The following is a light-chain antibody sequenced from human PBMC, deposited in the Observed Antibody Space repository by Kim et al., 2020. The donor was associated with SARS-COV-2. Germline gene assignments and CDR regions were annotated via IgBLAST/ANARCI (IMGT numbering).Light chain of an antibody. CDR2: KAS. CDR3: QQYDTFSYT. V-gene: IGKV1-5*03. Sequence: GDRVTITCRASQSIGDFLAWYQQKPGKAPKLLIYKASTLESGAPSRFSGTGSGTEFTLTISSLQPDDFATYYCQQYDTFSYTFGQGTKLEI. J-gene: IGKJ2*01. CDR1: QSIGDF.